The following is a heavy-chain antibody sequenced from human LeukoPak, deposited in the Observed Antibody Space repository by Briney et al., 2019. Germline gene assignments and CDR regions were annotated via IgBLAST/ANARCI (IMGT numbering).Heavy chain of an antibody. CDR3: ARLTPAAGRLYFVD. CDR1: GYTFTSYD. D-gene: IGHD6-13*01. J-gene: IGHJ4*02. Sequence: ASVKVSCKASGYTFTSYDINWVRQATGQGLEWMGWMNPNSGNTGYAQKFQGRVTMTRNTSISTAYMELSSLRSEDTAVYYCARLTPAAGRLYFVDWGPGTLVTVSS. CDR2: MNPNSGNT. V-gene: IGHV1-8*01.